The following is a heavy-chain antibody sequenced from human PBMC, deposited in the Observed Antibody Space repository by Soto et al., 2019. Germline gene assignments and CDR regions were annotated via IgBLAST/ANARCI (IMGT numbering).Heavy chain of an antibody. CDR1: GGTFSSYA. V-gene: IGHV1-69*12. J-gene: IGHJ6*02. CDR3: ASSVAKYYYYGMDV. D-gene: IGHD5-12*01. Sequence: QVQLVQSGAEVKKPGSSVKVSCKASGGTFSSYAISWVRQAPGQGLEWMGGIIPIFGTANYAQKFQGRVTIXAXEXXSTAYMELSSLRSEGAAVYYWASSVAKYYYYGMDVWGQGTTVTVSS. CDR2: IIPIFGTA.